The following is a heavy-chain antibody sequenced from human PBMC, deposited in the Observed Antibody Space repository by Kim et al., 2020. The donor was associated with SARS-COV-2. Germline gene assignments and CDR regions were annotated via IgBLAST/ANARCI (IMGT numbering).Heavy chain of an antibody. Sequence: NPSLKSRVTISVDTSKNQFSLKLSSVTAADTAVYYCARERVVAATGWFDPWGQGTLVTVSS. D-gene: IGHD2-15*01. J-gene: IGHJ5*02. V-gene: IGHV4-59*01. CDR3: ARERVVAATGWFDP.